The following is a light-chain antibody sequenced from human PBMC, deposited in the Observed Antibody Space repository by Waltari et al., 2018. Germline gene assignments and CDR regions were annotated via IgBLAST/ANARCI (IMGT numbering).Light chain of an antibody. CDR3: QQYYSIPYT. V-gene: IGKV4-1*01. CDR1: QSVLYSSKNKNY. CDR2: WAS. Sequence: DIVMTQSPDSLAVSLGERATIHCKASQSVLYSSKNKNYLAWYQQHPGKPPKLLIYWASTRESGVPDRFSGSGSGTDFTLTISSLQAEDVAVYYCQQYYSIPYTFGQGTKLEIK. J-gene: IGKJ2*01.